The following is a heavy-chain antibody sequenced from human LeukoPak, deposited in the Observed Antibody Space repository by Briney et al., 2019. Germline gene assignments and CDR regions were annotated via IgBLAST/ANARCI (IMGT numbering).Heavy chain of an antibody. Sequence: GRSLRLSCTASGFTFGDYAMSWVRQAPGNGLEWVGFIRSKAYGGTTEYAASVKGRFTISRDDSKSIAYLQMNSLKTEDTAVYYCTRVYCSSTSCYRVLGFDYWGQGTLVTVSS. CDR2: IRSKAYGGTT. CDR1: GFTFGDYA. D-gene: IGHD2-2*02. V-gene: IGHV3-49*04. J-gene: IGHJ4*02. CDR3: TRVYCSSTSCYRVLGFDY.